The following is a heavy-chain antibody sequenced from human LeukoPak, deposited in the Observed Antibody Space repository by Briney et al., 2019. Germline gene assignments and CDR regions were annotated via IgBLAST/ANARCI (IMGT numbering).Heavy chain of an antibody. CDR1: GGSFSGYY. CDR2: INHSGNT. D-gene: IGHD3-22*01. CDR3: ARDHNYDSSGYFLYY. V-gene: IGHV4-34*01. J-gene: IGHJ4*02. Sequence: SETLSLSCAVYGGSFSGYYWNWIRQPPGKGLEWIGEINHSGNTNYNPSLKSRVTMSVDTSKNQFSLRLSSVTAADTAVYYCARDHNYDSSGYFLYYWGQGTLVTVSS.